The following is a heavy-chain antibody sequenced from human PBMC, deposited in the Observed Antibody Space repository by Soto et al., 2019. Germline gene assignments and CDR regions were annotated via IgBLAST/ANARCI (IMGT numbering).Heavy chain of an antibody. Sequence: ASVKVSCKVSGYTLTELSMHWVRQAPGKGLEWMGGFDPEDGETIYAQKFQGRVTMTEDTSTGTAYMELSSLRSEDTAVYYCATGLLWFGEMPYWGQGTLVTVSS. V-gene: IGHV1-24*01. CDR3: ATGLLWFGEMPY. J-gene: IGHJ4*02. D-gene: IGHD3-10*01. CDR2: FDPEDGET. CDR1: GYTLTELS.